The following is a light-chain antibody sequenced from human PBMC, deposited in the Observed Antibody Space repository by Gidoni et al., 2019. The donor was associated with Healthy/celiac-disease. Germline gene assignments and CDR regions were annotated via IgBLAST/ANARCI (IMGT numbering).Light chain of an antibody. CDR3: QQYNSYWT. V-gene: IGKV1-5*03. CDR2: KAS. Sequence: DIQMTQSPSTLSASVGDRVTITCRASQSISSWLAWYPQKPGKAPKLLIYKASSLESGVPSRFSGSGSGTEFTLTISSLQPDDFATYYCQQYNSYWTFXXXTKVEIK. J-gene: IGKJ1*01. CDR1: QSISSW.